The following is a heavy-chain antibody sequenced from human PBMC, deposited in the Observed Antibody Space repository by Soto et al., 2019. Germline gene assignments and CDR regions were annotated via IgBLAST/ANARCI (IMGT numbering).Heavy chain of an antibody. CDR2: ITYNGDNT. V-gene: IGHV3-23*01. D-gene: IGHD5-18*01. Sequence: GGSLRVSCAASGFTFSSYAMTWVRQAPGKGLEWVSVITYNGDNTYYADSVKGRFTISRDNSKDTVHLQMNSLRAEDTAVYYCARYIRGPTVFYFDFWGPGVLVTVSS. CDR1: GFTFSSYA. CDR3: ARYIRGPTVFYFDF. J-gene: IGHJ4*02.